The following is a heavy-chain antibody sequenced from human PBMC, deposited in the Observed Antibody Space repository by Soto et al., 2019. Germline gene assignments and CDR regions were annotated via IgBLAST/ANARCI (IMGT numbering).Heavy chain of an antibody. V-gene: IGHV1-18*01. CDR1: GYTFTNYG. D-gene: IGHD2-15*01. CDR3: ARGGVYCSAGSCPYNWFDP. CDR2: ISAYNGNT. Sequence: QVQLVQSGAEVKKPGASVKVSCKTSGYTFTNYGITWVRQAPGQGLEWMGRISAYNGNTDYAQKLQGRVSMTTDTSTTTAYMELRNLRSDDTAVYYCARGGVYCSAGSCPYNWFDPWGQGTLVTVSS. J-gene: IGHJ5*02.